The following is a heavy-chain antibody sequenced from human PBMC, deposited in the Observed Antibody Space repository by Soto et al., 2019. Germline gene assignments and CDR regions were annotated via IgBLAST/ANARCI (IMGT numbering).Heavy chain of an antibody. CDR3: AREYDILTGYYQTFDY. Sequence: GGSLRLSCAASGFTFRSYSMNWVRQAPGKGLEWVSYISSSSSTIYYADSVKGRFTISRDNAKNSLYLQMNSLRAEDTAVYYCAREYDILTGYYQTFDYWGQGTLVTVSS. CDR2: ISSSSSTI. D-gene: IGHD3-9*01. V-gene: IGHV3-48*01. J-gene: IGHJ4*02. CDR1: GFTFRSYS.